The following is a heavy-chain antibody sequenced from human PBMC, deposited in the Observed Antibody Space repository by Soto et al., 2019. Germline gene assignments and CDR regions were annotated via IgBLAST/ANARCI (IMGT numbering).Heavy chain of an antibody. CDR3: AREVSYYDSRAGCFDY. J-gene: IGHJ4*02. CDR1: GYTFTGYY. D-gene: IGHD3-22*01. V-gene: IGHV1-2*04. Sequence: QVPLVQSGAEVKKPGASVKVSCKASGYTFTGYYMHWVRQSPGQGLEWMGWINPNSGGTNYAQKFQGWVAMTRDTSIRTACMELSRLRSDDTAVYYCAREVSYYDSRAGCFDYWGQGTLVTVSS. CDR2: INPNSGGT.